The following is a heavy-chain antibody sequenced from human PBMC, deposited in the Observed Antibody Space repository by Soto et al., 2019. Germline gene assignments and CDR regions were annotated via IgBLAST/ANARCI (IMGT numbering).Heavy chain of an antibody. CDR3: TTGSVEGV. V-gene: IGHV3-15*07. CDR2: VKRKIDGETT. Sequence: EVQLVESGGGLVKPGGSLRLSCAASDFSISNAWMNWVRQAPGKGLEWVGRVKRKIDGETTDYAAPVKGRFTSSRDDSNNMLYLQMNSLKADDTAVYYCTTGSVEGVWGQGTRVTVSS. D-gene: IGHD2-15*01. CDR1: DFSISNAW. J-gene: IGHJ6*02.